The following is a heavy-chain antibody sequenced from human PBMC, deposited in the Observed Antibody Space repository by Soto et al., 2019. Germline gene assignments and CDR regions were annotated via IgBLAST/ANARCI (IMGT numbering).Heavy chain of an antibody. D-gene: IGHD5-12*01. CDR2: VIPLFCTA. J-gene: IGHJ1*01. CDR3: ARDHNLRDGYNYILKH. CDR1: GGTLSSHS. V-gene: IGHV1-69*01. Sequence: PVKVFRKASGGTLSSHSISWGRQAPGQGLEWVGGVIPLFCTANYAQKVQGRGTNSAGESPSTAYMELSSLRSEDKAVYYCARDHNLRDGYNYILKHWGQGTLVTVSS.